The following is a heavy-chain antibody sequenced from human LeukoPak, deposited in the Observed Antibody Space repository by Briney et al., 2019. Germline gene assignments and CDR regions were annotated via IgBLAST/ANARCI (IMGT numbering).Heavy chain of an antibody. V-gene: IGHV4-59*01. J-gene: IGHJ4*02. D-gene: IGHD6-13*01. CDR3: ASTRRGAAALDY. CDR1: GGSISSYY. Sequence: PSETLSLTCTVSGGSISSYYWSWIRQHPGKALDWIGYIYYSGSTNYNPSLKSRVTISVDTSKNQFSLKLSSVTAADTAVYYCASTRRGAAALDYWGQGTLVTVSS. CDR2: IYYSGST.